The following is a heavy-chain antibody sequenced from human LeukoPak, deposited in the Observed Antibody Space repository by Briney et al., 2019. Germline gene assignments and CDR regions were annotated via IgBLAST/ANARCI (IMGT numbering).Heavy chain of an antibody. Sequence: ASVKVSCKASGGTFSSYAISWVRQAPRQGLEWMGGIIPIFGTANYAQKFQARVTITTDESTSTAYMELSSLRSEDMAVYYCARDGTAVVVVAATHRAFDIWGQGTMVTVSS. CDR2: IIPIFGTA. CDR3: ARDGTAVVVVAATHRAFDI. J-gene: IGHJ3*02. V-gene: IGHV1-69*05. CDR1: GGTFSSYA. D-gene: IGHD2-15*01.